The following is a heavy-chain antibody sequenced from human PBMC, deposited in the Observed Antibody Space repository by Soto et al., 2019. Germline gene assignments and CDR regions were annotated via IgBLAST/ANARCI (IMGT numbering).Heavy chain of an antibody. CDR3: ASVAWSQVLPIGPLYYYGMYD. V-gene: IGHV1-69*12. CDR2: LVRIFGTA. D-gene: IGHD2-21*01. CDR1: GGTFSSYA. Sequence: QVQLVQSGAEAKKPGSSVKVSCKDSGGTFSSYAISWVRQAPGQGLEWMGGLVRIFGTANYAQKFQGRVTITADDSTSTAHMELSSLRSADTAVYSSASVAWSQVLPIGPLYYYGMYDWGQVTAVTVSS. J-gene: IGHJ6*02.